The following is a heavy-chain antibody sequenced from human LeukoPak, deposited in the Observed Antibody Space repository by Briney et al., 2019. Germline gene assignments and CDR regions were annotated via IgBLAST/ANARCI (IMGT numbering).Heavy chain of an antibody. V-gene: IGHV3-21*01. CDR3: ARDRDYYDSSGYQY. Sequence: GGSLRLSCAASGFTFSSYSMNWVRQAPGKGLEWVSSISSSSSYIYYADSVKGRFTISRDNAKNSLYLQMNSLRAEDTAVYYCARDRDYYDSSGYQYWGQGTLVTVSS. CDR2: ISSSSSYI. CDR1: GFTFSSYS. D-gene: IGHD3-22*01. J-gene: IGHJ4*02.